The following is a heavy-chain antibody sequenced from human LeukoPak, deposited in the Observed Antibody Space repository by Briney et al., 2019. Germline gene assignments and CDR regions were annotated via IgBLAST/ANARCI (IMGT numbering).Heavy chain of an antibody. V-gene: IGHV4-59*01. J-gene: IGHJ3*01. CDR3: ASIKGGGGSFDV. Sequence: SETLSLTCAVYGGSFSGYYWSWIRQPPGKGLEWIGYIYYSGSTNYNPSLKSRVTISVDTSKNQLSLKLNSVTAADTAVYYCASIKGGGGSFDVWGQGAMVTVSS. CDR1: GGSFSGYY. D-gene: IGHD3-16*01. CDR2: IYYSGST.